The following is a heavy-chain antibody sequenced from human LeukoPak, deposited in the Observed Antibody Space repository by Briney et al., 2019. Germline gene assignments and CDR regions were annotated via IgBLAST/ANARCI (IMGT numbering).Heavy chain of an antibody. CDR2: IYTSGST. CDR1: GGSISSGSYY. J-gene: IGHJ3*02. V-gene: IGHV4-61*02. D-gene: IGHD2-15*01. CDR3: ARHVTQGGGPDNAFDI. Sequence: SQTLSLTCTVSGGSISSGSYYWSWIRQPAGKGLEWIGRIYTSGSTNYNPSLKSRVTISVDTSKNQFSLKLSSVTAADTAVYYCARHVTQGGGPDNAFDIWGQGTMVTVSS.